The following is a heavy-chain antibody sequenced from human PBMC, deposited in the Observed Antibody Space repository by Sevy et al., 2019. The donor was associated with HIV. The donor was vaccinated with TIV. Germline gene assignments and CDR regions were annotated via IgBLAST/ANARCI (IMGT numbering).Heavy chain of an antibody. CDR2: ITSSSSYI. D-gene: IGHD2-15*01. Sequence: GGSLRLSCAASGFTFSSYSMNWVRQAPGKGLEWVSSITSSSSYIYYADSVKGRLTISRDNAKNSLYLQMNSLRAEDTAVYYCARETSGGTNTRDWGQGTLVTVSS. CDR1: GFTFSSYS. CDR3: ARETSGGTNTRD. J-gene: IGHJ4*02. V-gene: IGHV3-21*01.